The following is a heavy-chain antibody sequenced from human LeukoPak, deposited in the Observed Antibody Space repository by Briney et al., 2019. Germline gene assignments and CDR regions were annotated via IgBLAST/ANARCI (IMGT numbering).Heavy chain of an antibody. V-gene: IGHV4-61*02. CDR3: ARDEGRHGFDD. J-gene: IGHJ4*02. D-gene: IGHD3-10*01. CDR1: GASITSGKSY. CDR2: MYSSGTT. Sequence: PSQTLSLSCSVSGASITSGKSYWSWIRQPAGKRPEFVGRMYSSGTTNYNPSVRSRVTISADTSKNLFTLNLTSVTAADTAVYYCARDEGRHGFDDWGPGTLVTVSS.